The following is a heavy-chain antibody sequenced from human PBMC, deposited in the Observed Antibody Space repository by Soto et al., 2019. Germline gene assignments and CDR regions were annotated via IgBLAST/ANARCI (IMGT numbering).Heavy chain of an antibody. J-gene: IGHJ6*02. Sequence: GGSLRLSCAASGFTFGSYAMHWVRQAPGKGLEWVAVISYDGSNKYYADSVKGRFTISRDNSKNTLYLQMNSLRAEDTAVYYCAREQQQLAPDYYYYYGMDVWGQGTTVTVSS. CDR3: AREQQQLAPDYYYYYGMDV. CDR2: ISYDGSNK. CDR1: GFTFGSYA. V-gene: IGHV3-30-3*01. D-gene: IGHD6-13*01.